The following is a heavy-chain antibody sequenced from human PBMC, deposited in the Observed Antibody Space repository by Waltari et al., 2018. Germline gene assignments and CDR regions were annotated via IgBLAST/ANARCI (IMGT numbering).Heavy chain of an antibody. CDR3: ARDHIADRFDWLFNYGYFDV. J-gene: IGHJ2*01. CDR1: GASVPTDKSH. Sequence: QVQLQESGPGLVQPSQTLSLTCTVSGASVPTDKSHWNLIRQPAGKGLEWLGRVSNTGFTSYNASLKSRVTISLDTSTNQISLNLNSVTAADTAVYYCARDHIADRFDWLFNYGYFDVWGRGTLVTVSS. V-gene: IGHV4-61*02. CDR2: VSNTGFT. D-gene: IGHD3-9*01.